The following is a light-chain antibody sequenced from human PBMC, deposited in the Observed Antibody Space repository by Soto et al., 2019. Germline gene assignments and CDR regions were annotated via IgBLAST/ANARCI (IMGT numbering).Light chain of an antibody. Sequence: DILLTQSPGTLSLSPGERATLSCRASQSVSTSQLAWYQQKPGQAPRLLIFGASSRATGIPDRFRGSRSGTDFTLTISRLEPEDFAVYYCQQYGSSPRTFTQGTKVDIK. J-gene: IGKJ1*01. V-gene: IGKV3-20*01. CDR1: QSVSTSQ. CDR2: GAS. CDR3: QQYGSSPRT.